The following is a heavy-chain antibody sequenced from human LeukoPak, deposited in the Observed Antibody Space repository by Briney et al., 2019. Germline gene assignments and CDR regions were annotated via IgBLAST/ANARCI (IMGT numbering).Heavy chain of an antibody. V-gene: IGHV1-2*04. J-gene: IGHJ4*02. Sequence: ASVKVSCKASGYTFADYFIHWVRQAPGQGLEWMGHINPNTGGAEYAPKFQGWVTMTRDTSISTAYVEVNRLISDDTAVYYCARDLTSTSNWEFDYWGQGTLVIVSS. D-gene: IGHD1-26*01. CDR2: INPNTGGA. CDR3: ARDLTSTSNWEFDY. CDR1: GYTFADYF.